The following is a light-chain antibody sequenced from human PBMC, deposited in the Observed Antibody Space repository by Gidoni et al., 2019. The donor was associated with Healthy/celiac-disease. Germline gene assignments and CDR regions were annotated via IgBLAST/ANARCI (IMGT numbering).Light chain of an antibody. Sequence: ELVLAQSQATLSLSPGERATLPCRASQRVSSYLAWYQQKPGQAPRLLIYDASNRATGIPARFSGSGSGTDFTLTISSLEPEDFAVYYCQQRSNWPRLTFGGGTKVEIK. CDR1: QRVSSY. CDR3: QQRSNWPRLT. J-gene: IGKJ4*01. V-gene: IGKV3-11*01. CDR2: DAS.